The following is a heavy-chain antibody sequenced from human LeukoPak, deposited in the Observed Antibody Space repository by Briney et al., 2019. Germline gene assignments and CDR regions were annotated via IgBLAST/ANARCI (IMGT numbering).Heavy chain of an antibody. CDR3: ASGGDIVATEMNY. J-gene: IGHJ4*02. Sequence: ASVKVSCKASGYTFTSYAMHWVRQAPGQRLEWMGWINAGNGNTKYSQKFQGRVTITKDTSASTAYMELSSLRSEDTAVYYCASGGDIVATEMNYWGQGTLVTVSS. CDR1: GYTFTSYA. V-gene: IGHV1-3*01. CDR2: INAGNGNT. D-gene: IGHD5-12*01.